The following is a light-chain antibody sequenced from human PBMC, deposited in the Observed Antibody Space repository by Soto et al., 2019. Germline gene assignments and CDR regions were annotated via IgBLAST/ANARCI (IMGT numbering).Light chain of an antibody. V-gene: IGKV1-5*01. Sequence: DIEMTQSASSLSGSVGDRVTISCRYSHSISGWLAWYQQKPGTAPTLLIYHASTLESGVPSMFSGSGSGTEFTLTISSLQPDYVATYYCQQYNTSLSFGQGTQVDIK. CDR3: QQYNTSLS. CDR1: HSISGW. J-gene: IGKJ1*01. CDR2: HAS.